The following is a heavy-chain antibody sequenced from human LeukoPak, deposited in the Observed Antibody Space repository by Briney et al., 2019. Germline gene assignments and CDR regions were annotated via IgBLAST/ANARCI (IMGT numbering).Heavy chain of an antibody. CDR1: GFTFSSYG. CDR3: ARDRARDIVLMTSVDWYFDP. V-gene: IGHV3-30*02. J-gene: IGHJ5*02. Sequence: PGGSLRLSCAASGFTFSSYGMHWVRQAPGKGLEWVAFIRYDGSNKYYADSVKGRFTISRDNSKNTLYLQMSSLRAEDTAVYYCARDRARDIVLMTSVDWYFDPWGQGTLVTVSS. D-gene: IGHD2-8*01. CDR2: IRYDGSNK.